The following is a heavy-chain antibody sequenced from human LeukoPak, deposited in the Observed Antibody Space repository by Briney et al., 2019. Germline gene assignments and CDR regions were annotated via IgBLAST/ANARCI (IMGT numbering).Heavy chain of an antibody. V-gene: IGHV3-23*01. D-gene: IGHD2-2*01. CDR3: AKDPGVVPAHYFDY. Sequence: SGGSLRLSCAASGFTFSSYAVNWVRQAPGKGLEWVSGTGSIGVSTFYADSVKGRFTVSRDNSKNTLSLQMNSLRAEDTAVYYCAKDPGVVPAHYFDYWGQGTLVTVSS. CDR2: TGSIGVST. J-gene: IGHJ4*02. CDR1: GFTFSSYA.